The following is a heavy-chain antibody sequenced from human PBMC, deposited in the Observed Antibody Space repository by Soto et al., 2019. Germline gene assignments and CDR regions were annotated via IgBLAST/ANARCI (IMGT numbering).Heavy chain of an antibody. CDR1: VFTFSSCS. D-gene: IGHD3-22*01. J-gene: IGHJ4*02. CDR3: ARDDSSGYYYVVSDS. CDR2: ISGSSGTI. V-gene: IGHV3-48*02. Sequence: HPGGSLRLSCAASVFTFSSCSMNLVRQAPGRGLECVSYISGSSGTIYYADSVKGRFTISRDNAKNSLYLQMNSLRDEYTAVYYCARDDSSGYYYVVSDSWGKGTMVTVSS.